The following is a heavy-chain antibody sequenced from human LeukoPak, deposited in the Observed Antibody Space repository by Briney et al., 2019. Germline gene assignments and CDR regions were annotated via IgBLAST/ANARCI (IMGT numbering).Heavy chain of an antibody. Sequence: GGSLRLSCAASGFTFSNYAMTWVRQAPGEGLEWVSTVAGSGDHTYYADSVKGRFTISRDNSKNTLYLQMNSLRAEDTAVYYCARAMSTFGGVRNYFDSWGQGTLVTVSS. CDR2: VAGSGDHT. V-gene: IGHV3-23*01. CDR1: GFTFSNYA. D-gene: IGHD3-16*01. CDR3: ARAMSTFGGVRNYFDS. J-gene: IGHJ4*02.